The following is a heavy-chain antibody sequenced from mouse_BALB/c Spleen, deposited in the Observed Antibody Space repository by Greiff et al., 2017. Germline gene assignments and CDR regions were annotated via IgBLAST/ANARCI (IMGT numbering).Heavy chain of an antibody. V-gene: IGHV3-6*02. CDR2: ISYDGSN. CDR1: GYSITSGYY. D-gene: IGHD2-10*02. Sequence: DVQLQESGPGLVKPSQSLSLTCSVTGYSITSGYYWNWIRQFPGNKLEWMGYISYDGSNNYNPSLKNRISITRDTSKNQFFLKLNSVTTEDTATYYCARDEYGNPWFAYWGQGTLVTVSA. J-gene: IGHJ3*01. CDR3: ARDEYGNPWFAY.